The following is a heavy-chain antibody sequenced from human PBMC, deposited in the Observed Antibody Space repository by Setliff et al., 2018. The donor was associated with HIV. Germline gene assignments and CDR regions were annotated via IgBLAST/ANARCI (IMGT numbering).Heavy chain of an antibody. CDR3: ASREGFGELFEEY. CDR2: INHSGNT. J-gene: IGHJ4*02. V-gene: IGHV4-34*01. D-gene: IGHD3-10*01. CDR1: GGSFSGYY. Sequence: SETLSLTCAVYGGSFSGYYWIWIRQPPGRGLEWIGEINHSGNTKYNPSLKSRVTISVDTSKNQFSLKLGSVTAADTAVYYCASREGFGELFEEYWGQGTLVTVSS.